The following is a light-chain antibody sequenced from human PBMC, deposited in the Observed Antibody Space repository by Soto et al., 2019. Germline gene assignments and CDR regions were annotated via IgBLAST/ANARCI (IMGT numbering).Light chain of an antibody. V-gene: IGLV2-11*01. CDR1: SSDVGGYNY. J-gene: IGLJ2*01. CDR3: CSYAGSNTLV. CDR2: DVS. Sequence: QSALTQPRSVSGSPGQSDTISCTGTSSDVGGYNYVTWYQHHAGKAPKLRIYDVSKRPSGVPDRFSGSRSGNTASLTISGLQAEDEAEYFCCSYAGSNTLVCGGGTKLTVL.